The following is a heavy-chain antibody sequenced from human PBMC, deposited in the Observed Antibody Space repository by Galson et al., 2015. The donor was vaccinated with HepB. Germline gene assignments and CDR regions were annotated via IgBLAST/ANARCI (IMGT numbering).Heavy chain of an antibody. CDR2: ISSSSSTI. CDR3: ARCGGFGVVIGGFDY. J-gene: IGHJ4*02. D-gene: IGHD3-3*01. V-gene: IGHV3-48*01. Sequence: SLRLSCAASGFTFSSYSMNWVRQAPGKGLEWVSYISSSSSTIYYADSVKGRFTISRDNAKNSLYLQMNSLRAEDTAVYYCARCGGFGVVIGGFDYWGQGTLVTVSS. CDR1: GFTFSSYS.